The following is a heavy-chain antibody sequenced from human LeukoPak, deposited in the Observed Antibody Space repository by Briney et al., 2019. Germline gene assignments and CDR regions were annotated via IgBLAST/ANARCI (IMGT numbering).Heavy chain of an antibody. CDR2: IYYSGST. D-gene: IGHD3-10*01. CDR3: ARDLLLWLGESDYYYYYGMDV. J-gene: IGHJ6*02. V-gene: IGHV4-61*01. Sequence: SETLSLTCTVSGGFVSSRSYYCSWIPQPPGKGLEWIGYIYYSGSTNYNHSLKSRVTISVDTSKNQFSLKPGSVTAADTAVYYCARDLLLWLGESDYYYYYGMDVWGQGTTVTVSS. CDR1: GGFVSSRSYY.